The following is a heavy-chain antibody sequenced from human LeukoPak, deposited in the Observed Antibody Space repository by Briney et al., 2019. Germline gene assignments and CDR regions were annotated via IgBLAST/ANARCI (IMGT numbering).Heavy chain of an antibody. J-gene: IGHJ4*02. V-gene: IGHV4-34*01. D-gene: IGHD2-2*02. CDR2: INHSGST. Sequence: PSETLSLTCAVSGGSFSGYYWSWIRQPPGKGLEWIGEINHSGSTNYNPSLKSRVTISVDWSKNQFSLKLSFVTAADTAVYYCARSPARLLGYCSSTSCYRGEFDYWGQGTLVTVSS. CDR3: ARSPARLLGYCSSTSCYRGEFDY. CDR1: GGSFSGYY.